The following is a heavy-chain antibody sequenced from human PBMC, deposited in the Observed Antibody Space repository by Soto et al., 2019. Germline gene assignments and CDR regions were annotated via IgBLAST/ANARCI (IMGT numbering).Heavy chain of an antibody. CDR2: INPNSGGT. CDR3: AKKFDCSSTSCYSISLYYYGMDV. D-gene: IGHD2-2*02. Sequence: ASVKVSCKASGYTFTGYYMHWVRQAPGQGLEWMGWINPNSGGTNYAQKFQGRFTISRDNSKNTLYLQMSSLRAEDTAVYYCAKKFDCSSTSCYSISLYYYGMDVWGQGTTVTVSS. J-gene: IGHJ6*02. CDR1: GYTFTGYY. V-gene: IGHV1-2*02.